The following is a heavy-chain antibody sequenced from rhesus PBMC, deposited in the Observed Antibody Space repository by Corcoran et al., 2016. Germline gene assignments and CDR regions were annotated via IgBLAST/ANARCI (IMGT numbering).Heavy chain of an antibody. V-gene: IGHV2S1*01. CDR3: ARIDGSLYGLDS. J-gene: IGHJ6*01. D-gene: IGHD4-4*01. CDR2: IFWDDDK. CDR1: GFSLSNSGMG. Sequence: VTLKESGPALVKPTQTLTLTCTFSGFSLSNSGMGVVWIRQPPGKDLKWLASIFWDDDKYYNTSMRSMLTISKDTSKYQVVLTMTNMDPVDTATYYCARIDGSLYGLDSWGQGVVVTVSS.